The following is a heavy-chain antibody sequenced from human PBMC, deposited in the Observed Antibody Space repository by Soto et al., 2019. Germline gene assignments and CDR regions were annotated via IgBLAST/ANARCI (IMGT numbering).Heavy chain of an antibody. V-gene: IGHV3-30*18. D-gene: IGHD3-22*01. CDR3: AKNYYDRSGYPDAFVI. CDR1: GFTFSSYG. J-gene: IGHJ3*02. CDR2: ISYDGSNK. Sequence: GGSLRLSCAASGFTFSSYGMHWVRQAPGKGLEWVAVISYDGSNKYYADSVKGRFTISRDNSKNTLYLQMNSLRAEDTAVYYCAKNYYDRSGYPDAFVIWGQGTMVTVSS.